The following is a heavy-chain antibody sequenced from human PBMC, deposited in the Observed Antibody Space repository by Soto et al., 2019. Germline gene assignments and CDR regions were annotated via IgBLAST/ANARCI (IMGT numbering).Heavy chain of an antibody. D-gene: IGHD3-3*01. V-gene: IGHV3-23*01. CDR2: ISGSGGST. Sequence: LRLSCAASGFTFSSYAMSWVRQAPGKGLEWVSAISGSGGSTYYADSVKGRFTISRDNSKNTLYLQMNSLRAEDTAVYYCAKFPFLVWSFDYWGQGTLVTVSS. CDR3: AKFPFLVWSFDY. J-gene: IGHJ4*02. CDR1: GFTFSSYA.